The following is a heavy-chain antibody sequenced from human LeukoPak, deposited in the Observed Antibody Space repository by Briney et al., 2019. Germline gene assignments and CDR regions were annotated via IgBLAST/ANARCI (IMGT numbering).Heavy chain of an antibody. CDR3: ARRSLDAFDI. CDR2: INTNTGNP. CDR1: GYVFSTYA. Sequence: GASVKVSCKASGYVFSTYAINWMRQAPGQGLEWMGWINTNTGNPTYAQGFTGRFVFSLDTSVSTAYLQISSLKAEDTAVYYCARRSLDAFDIWGQGTMVTVSS. D-gene: IGHD3-10*01. V-gene: IGHV7-4-1*02. J-gene: IGHJ3*02.